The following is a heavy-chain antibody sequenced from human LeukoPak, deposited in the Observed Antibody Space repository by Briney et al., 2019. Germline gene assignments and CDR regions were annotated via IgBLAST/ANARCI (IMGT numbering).Heavy chain of an antibody. Sequence: GGSLRLSCAASGFTFRTSPMHWVRQAPGKGLEWVAVISYDGKIKVYADSVKGRFTISRDIAKNMLYLEMNSLRTEDTAVYYCARDPQRGAPDYFDFWGQGTLVTVSS. V-gene: IGHV3-30*04. CDR3: ARDPQRGAPDYFDF. J-gene: IGHJ4*02. CDR2: ISYDGKIK. D-gene: IGHD6-25*01. CDR1: GFTFRTSP.